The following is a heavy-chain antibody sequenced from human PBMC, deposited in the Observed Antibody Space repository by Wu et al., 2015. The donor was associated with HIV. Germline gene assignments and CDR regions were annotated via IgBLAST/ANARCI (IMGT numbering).Heavy chain of an antibody. D-gene: IGHD6-13*01. Sequence: QMQLVQSGPEVKKPGTSVKVSCKASGFTFTSSAMQWVRQARGQRLEWIGWIVVGSGNTNYAQKFQERVTITRDMSTSTAYMELSSLRSEDTAVYYCAASIAAAVPWYAFDIWGQGTMVTVSS. CDR3: AASIAAAVPWYAFDI. CDR2: IVVGSGNT. V-gene: IGHV1-58*02. CDR1: GFTFTSSA. J-gene: IGHJ3*02.